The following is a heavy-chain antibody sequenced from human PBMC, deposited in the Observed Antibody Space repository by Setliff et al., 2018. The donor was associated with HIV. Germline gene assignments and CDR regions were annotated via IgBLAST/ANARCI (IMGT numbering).Heavy chain of an antibody. J-gene: IGHJ1*01. V-gene: IGHV4-39*07. CDR3: ARVPTSSWYVTTQRTKEYFHH. D-gene: IGHD6-13*01. Sequence: SETLSLTCTVSGGSIKSSSYYWGWIRQPPGKGLEWIGSIYYSGNTYYNPSLKSRVTISSDTSRNQFSLRLSSVTAADTAIYYCARVPTSSWYVTTQRTKEYFHHWGQGTLVTVSS. CDR2: IYYSGNT. CDR1: GGSIKSSSYY.